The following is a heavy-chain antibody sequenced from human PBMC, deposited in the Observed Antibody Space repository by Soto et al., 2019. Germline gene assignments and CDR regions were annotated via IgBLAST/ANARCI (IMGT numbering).Heavy chain of an antibody. CDR1: GGSISSYY. CDR3: ARDLTGTTGMDV. V-gene: IGHV4-59*01. D-gene: IGHD1-7*01. CDR2: IYYSGST. Sequence: TMSLACAVSGGSISSYYWSWIRPPPGKGLEWIGYIYYSGSTNYNPSLKSRFTISVDTSKNQFSLKLSSVTAADTAVYYCARDLTGTTGMDVWGQGTTVTVSS. J-gene: IGHJ6*02.